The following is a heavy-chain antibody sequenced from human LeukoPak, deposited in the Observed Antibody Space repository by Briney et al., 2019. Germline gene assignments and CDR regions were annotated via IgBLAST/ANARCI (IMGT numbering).Heavy chain of an antibody. Sequence: TGGSLRLSCAASGFTFSNYAMSWVSQAPGKGLEWVSAISGSGGSTYYADSVKGRFTISRDNSKNTLYLQMNSLRAEDTAVYYCAKDRSVGDSSGYYQDYWGQGTLVTVSS. CDR3: AKDRSVGDSSGYYQDY. CDR2: ISGSGGST. D-gene: IGHD3-22*01. CDR1: GFTFSNYA. J-gene: IGHJ4*02. V-gene: IGHV3-23*01.